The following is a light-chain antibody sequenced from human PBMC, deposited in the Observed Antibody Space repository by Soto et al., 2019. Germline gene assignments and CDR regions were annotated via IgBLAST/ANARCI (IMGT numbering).Light chain of an antibody. CDR1: QSISSW. V-gene: IGKV1-5*01. CDR3: QQYNSYSGT. J-gene: IGKJ1*01. Sequence: DIQMTQSPSTLSASVGDRVTITCRASQSISSWLAWYQQKPGKAPKLLIYDASSLKSGVPSSFIGSGSGTEFTLTISSLQPDDFATYYCQQYNSYSGTFGQGTKVEIK. CDR2: DAS.